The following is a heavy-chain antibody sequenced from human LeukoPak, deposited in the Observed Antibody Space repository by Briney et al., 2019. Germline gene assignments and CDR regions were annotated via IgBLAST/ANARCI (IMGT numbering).Heavy chain of an antibody. CDR2: ISGSGGGT. V-gene: IGHV3-23*01. D-gene: IGHD4-23*01. CDR1: GFTFSTYA. Sequence: GGSLRLSYAASGFTFSTYAMSWVRQAAGKGLEWVSLISGSGGGTYYADSVKGRFTISRDNAKNSLYLQMNSLRAEDTAVYYCAREATLGYFDYWGQGTLVTVSS. CDR3: AREATLGYFDY. J-gene: IGHJ4*02.